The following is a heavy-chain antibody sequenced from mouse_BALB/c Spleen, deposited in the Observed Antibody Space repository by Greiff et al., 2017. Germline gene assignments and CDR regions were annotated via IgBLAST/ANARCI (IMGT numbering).Heavy chain of an antibody. V-gene: IGHV7-3*02. CDR3: ASESTMITPAWFAY. CDR1: GFTFTDYY. Sequence: EVKLVESGGGLVQPGGSLRLSCATSGFTFTDYYMSWVRQPPGKALEWLGFIRNKANGYTTEYSASVKGRFTISRDNSQSILYLQMNTLRAEDSATYYCASESTMITPAWFAYWGQGTLVTVSA. D-gene: IGHD2-4*01. CDR2: IRNKANGYTT. J-gene: IGHJ3*01.